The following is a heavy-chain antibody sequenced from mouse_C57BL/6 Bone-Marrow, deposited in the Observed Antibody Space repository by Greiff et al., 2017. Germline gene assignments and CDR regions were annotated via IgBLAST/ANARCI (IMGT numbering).Heavy chain of an antibody. CDR2: IYPRSGNT. V-gene: IGHV1-81*01. J-gene: IGHJ3*01. D-gene: IGHD1-1*01. Sequence: VQLKESGAELARPGASVKLSCKASGYTFTSYGISWVKQRTGQGLEWIGEIYPRSGNTYYNEKFKGKATLTADKSSSTAYMELRSLTSEDSAVYFCARHGSSRFAYWGQGTLVTVSA. CDR3: ARHGSSRFAY. CDR1: GYTFTSYG.